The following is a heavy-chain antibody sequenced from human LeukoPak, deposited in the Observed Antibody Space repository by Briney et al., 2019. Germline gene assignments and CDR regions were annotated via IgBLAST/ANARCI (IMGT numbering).Heavy chain of an antibody. CDR1: GFTFSSYG. D-gene: IGHD3-16*02. V-gene: IGHV3-30*02. Sequence: GGSLRLSCAASGFTFSSYGMHWVRQAPGKGLEWVAFIRYDGSNQYYADSVKGRFSISRDNAKNSLYLQMNSLRAEDTALYYCARGTRTYHAYWGQGILVTVS. CDR3: ARGTRTYHAY. J-gene: IGHJ4*02. CDR2: IRYDGSNQ.